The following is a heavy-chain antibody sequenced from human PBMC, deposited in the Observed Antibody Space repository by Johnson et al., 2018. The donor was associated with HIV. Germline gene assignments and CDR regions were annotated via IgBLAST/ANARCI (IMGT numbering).Heavy chain of an antibody. Sequence: QVQLVESGGGVVQPGRSLRLSCAASGFTFSSYAMHWVRQAPGKGLEWVAVISYDGSNKYYADSVKGRFTISRDNSKNSLYLQMNSLRAEDTAVYYCARDGRDLVTRGSFDVWGQGTVVIVSS. D-gene: IGHD5-18*01. J-gene: IGHJ3*01. CDR1: GFTFSSYA. CDR3: ARDGRDLVTRGSFDV. CDR2: ISYDGSNK. V-gene: IGHV3-30*04.